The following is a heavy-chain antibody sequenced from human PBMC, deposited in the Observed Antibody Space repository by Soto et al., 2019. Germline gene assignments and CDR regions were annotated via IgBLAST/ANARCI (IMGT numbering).Heavy chain of an antibody. V-gene: IGHV4-30-2*06. CDR2: SYHSGST. CDR1: GGSISRGGYS. J-gene: IGHJ4*02. CDR3: ARGGKTVTTFDH. Sequence: QLQLQESGSGLVKPSQTLSLTCAVSGGSISRGGYSWSWRRQSPGKGLACIGNSYHSGSTYYNPSPESRVTISVDRAKNQFSLKLSAVTAADTAVYYCARGGKTVTTFDHWGQGTLVTVSS. D-gene: IGHD4-17*01.